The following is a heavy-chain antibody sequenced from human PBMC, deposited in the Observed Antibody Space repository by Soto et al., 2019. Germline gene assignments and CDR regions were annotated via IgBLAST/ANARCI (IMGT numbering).Heavy chain of an antibody. J-gene: IGHJ5*02. CDR1: GLTFGDHY. CDR2: SRNKAKSYST. CDR3: SILEGA. V-gene: IGHV3-72*01. Sequence: EVQLVESGGGLVQPGGSLTLSCAVSGLTFGDHYMEWVRQAPGKGLEWVARSRNKAKSYSTDFAASVKGRFTISRDESKNSLNLQMNSLMTEYTAVYYCSILEGAWGQGTLVTVSS. D-gene: IGHD2-21*01.